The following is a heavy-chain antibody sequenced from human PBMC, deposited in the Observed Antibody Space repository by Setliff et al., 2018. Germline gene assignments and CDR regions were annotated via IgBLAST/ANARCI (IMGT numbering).Heavy chain of an antibody. J-gene: IGHJ6*03. CDR2: ISSSGSTI. CDR3: AKRDYYDSSGYLLPYMDV. CDR1: GFIFSSYE. Sequence: LRLSCTGSGFIFSSYEMNWVRQAPGKGLEWVSYISSSGSTIYYADSVKGRFTISRDNAKRSLYLQMNSLRAEDTAVYYCAKRDYYDSSGYLLPYMDVWGKGTTVTVSS. D-gene: IGHD3-22*01. V-gene: IGHV3-48*03.